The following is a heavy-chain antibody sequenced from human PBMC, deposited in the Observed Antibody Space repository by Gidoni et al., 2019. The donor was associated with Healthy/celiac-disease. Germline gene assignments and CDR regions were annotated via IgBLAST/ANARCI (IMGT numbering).Heavy chain of an antibody. CDR3: ARDSGSSSWYYAFDI. V-gene: IGHV4-61*02. D-gene: IGHD6-13*01. Sequence: QVQLQESCPGLVKPSQPLSLTRTVSGGAISSGSYSWSWVRQPAGKGLEWIGRNYTSGTTNYNPSLKSRVTISVDTSKNQFSLKLSSVTAEDTAVYYCARDSGSSSWYYAFDIWGQGTMVTVSS. CDR2: NYTSGTT. CDR1: GGAISSGSYS. J-gene: IGHJ3*02.